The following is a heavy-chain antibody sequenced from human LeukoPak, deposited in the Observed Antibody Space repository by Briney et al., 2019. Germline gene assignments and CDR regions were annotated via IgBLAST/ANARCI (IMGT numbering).Heavy chain of an antibody. D-gene: IGHD3-22*01. CDR3: AREWGLESSGYYYAY. CDR2: ITPIFGTA. CDR1: GGTFSRFT. J-gene: IGHJ4*02. Sequence: SVKVSCKASGGTFSRFTISWVRQAPGQGFEWMGGITPIFGTANFAQEFQGRVSITADESTSTAFMELSSLRSEDTAVYYCAREWGLESSGYYYAYWGQGTLVTVSS. V-gene: IGHV1-69*13.